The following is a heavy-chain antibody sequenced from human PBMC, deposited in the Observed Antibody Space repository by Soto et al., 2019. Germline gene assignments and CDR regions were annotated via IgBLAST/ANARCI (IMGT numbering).Heavy chain of an antibody. V-gene: IGHV1-18*01. Sequence: ASVQVSCKAAGYAFANCGIIWLRQAPRQGLAWLGWISSSNGNTNYAQKLQGIVPMTTDTSTSTAYRELWSLTSDDTAVYYCARYQTDLVVVATDLGVWGQGTTVTVSS. CDR3: ARYQTDLVVVATDLGV. J-gene: IGHJ6*02. CDR1: GYAFANCG. CDR2: ISSSNGNT. D-gene: IGHD2-15*01.